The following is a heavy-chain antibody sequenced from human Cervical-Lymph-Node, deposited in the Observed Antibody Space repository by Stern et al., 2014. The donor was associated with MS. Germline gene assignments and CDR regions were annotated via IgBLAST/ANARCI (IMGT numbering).Heavy chain of an antibody. CDR3: ARFVVPAEIWDI. V-gene: IGHV1-69*01. CDR1: GCTFTSYA. J-gene: IGHJ3*02. CDR2: SIHIFGTA. D-gene: IGHD2-2*01. Sequence: VQLLESGAEVKKPGSSVKVSCKASGCTFTSYAISWVRQAPGQGLEWMGASIHIFGTANYEQTVQGSITITADESTSTAYMERSSLRSEDTAVYYCARFVVPAEIWDIWGQGTMVTVSS.